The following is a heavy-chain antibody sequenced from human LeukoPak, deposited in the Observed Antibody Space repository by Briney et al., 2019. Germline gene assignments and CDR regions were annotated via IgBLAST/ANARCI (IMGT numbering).Heavy chain of an antibody. Sequence: GGSLRLSCAASGFTFSSYAMHWVRQAPGKGLEWVAVISYDGSNKYYADSVKGRYTISRDNAKNSLYLQMNSLRAEDTAVYYCARDNGGIWGQGTMVTVSS. CDR1: GFTFSSYA. CDR2: ISYDGSNK. J-gene: IGHJ3*02. V-gene: IGHV3-30*04. D-gene: IGHD2-8*01. CDR3: ARDNGGI.